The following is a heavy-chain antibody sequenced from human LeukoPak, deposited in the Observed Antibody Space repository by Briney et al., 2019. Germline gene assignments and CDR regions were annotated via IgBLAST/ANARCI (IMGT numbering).Heavy chain of an antibody. CDR2: ITPNADRT. J-gene: IGHJ1*01. CDR1: GFTFGSYG. CDR3: AIMHGYYDGSGYWVQ. D-gene: IGHD3-22*01. V-gene: IGHV3-23*01. Sequence: GGSMRLSCAASGFTFGSYGMSWVRQAPGKGLEWVSFITPNADRTSYADSVEGRFTISRDNPRNTLYMQMNSLRDEDTAVYYCAIMHGYYDGSGYWVQWGQGTLVTVSS.